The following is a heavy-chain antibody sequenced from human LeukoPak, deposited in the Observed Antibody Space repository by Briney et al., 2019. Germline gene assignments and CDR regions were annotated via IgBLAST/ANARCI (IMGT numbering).Heavy chain of an antibody. V-gene: IGHV3-48*02. CDR3: AKLRGYYGSGQQITLDY. D-gene: IGHD3-10*01. Sequence: GGSLRLSCAASGFTFSSYSMNWVRQAPGKGLEWVSYISRSSSSIDYVDSVKGRFTISRDNAKNSLYLQMNSLRDEDTAVYYCAKLRGYYGSGQQITLDYWGQGTLVTVSS. CDR2: ISRSSSSI. CDR1: GFTFSSYS. J-gene: IGHJ4*02.